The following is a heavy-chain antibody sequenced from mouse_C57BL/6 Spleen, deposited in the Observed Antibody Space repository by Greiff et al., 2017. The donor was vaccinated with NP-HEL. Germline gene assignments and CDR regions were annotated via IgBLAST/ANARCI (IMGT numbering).Heavy chain of an antibody. CDR1: GFTFSDYY. CDR3: AREKIGYYYGSSNYWYFDV. Sequence: EVMLVESEGGLVQPGSSMKLSCTASGFTFSDYYMAWVRQVPEKGLEWVANINYDGSSTYYLDSLKSRFIISRDNAKNILYLQMSSLKSEDTATYYCAREKIGYYYGSSNYWYFDVWGTGTTVTVSS. D-gene: IGHD1-1*01. V-gene: IGHV5-16*01. J-gene: IGHJ1*03. CDR2: INYDGSST.